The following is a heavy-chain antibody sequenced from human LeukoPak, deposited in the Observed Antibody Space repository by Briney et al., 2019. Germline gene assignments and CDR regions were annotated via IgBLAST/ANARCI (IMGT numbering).Heavy chain of an antibody. Sequence: GGSLRLSCSASGFTFSGFAMHWVRQAPGKGLEYVAAISRNGGSTYYADSVKGRFTISRDNSKSTLYLQMSSLRAEDTAVYLCVKDLRSDFMGVLSRYLSYWGQGTLVTVSS. V-gene: IGHV3-64D*09. CDR3: VKDLRSDFMGVLSRYLSY. CDR1: GFTFSGFA. CDR2: ISRNGGST. D-gene: IGHD2/OR15-2a*01. J-gene: IGHJ4*02.